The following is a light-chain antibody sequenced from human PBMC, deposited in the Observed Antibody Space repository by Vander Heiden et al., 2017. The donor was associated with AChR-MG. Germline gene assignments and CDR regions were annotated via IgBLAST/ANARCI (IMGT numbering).Light chain of an antibody. V-gene: IGKV1D-12*01. Sequence: DIQMTQSPSSVSASVGDRVTITCRTSQGINNWLAWYQQKPGKAPKVLIYAASSLQSGVPSRLSGSGSGTNFTLTISSRQPEDFATYYCKQTNNFPLVTLGKGTKVD. J-gene: IGKJ3*01. CDR3: KQTNNFPLVT. CDR2: AAS. CDR1: QGINNW.